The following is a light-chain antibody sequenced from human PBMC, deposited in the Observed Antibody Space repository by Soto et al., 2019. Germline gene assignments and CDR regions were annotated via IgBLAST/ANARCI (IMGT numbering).Light chain of an antibody. CDR3: VQLNDYPIT. Sequence: IQLTQSPSSLSASVGDRVTITGRASQGVSNYLAWYQEKPGKAPNLMIYSASTFQSGVPSRFSASGSGSDFPLTISSLQPEDCATYYCVQLNDYPITFGRGTIVDIK. CDR1: QGVSNY. CDR2: SAS. V-gene: IGKV1-9*01. J-gene: IGKJ3*01.